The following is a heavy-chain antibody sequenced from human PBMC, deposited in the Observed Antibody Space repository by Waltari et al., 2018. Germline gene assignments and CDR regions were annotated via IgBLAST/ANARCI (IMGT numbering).Heavy chain of an antibody. D-gene: IGHD2-21*01. CDR1: WFSLRTSRLG. Sequence: QITLKESGPTLVKPTQTLTLTCTFSWFSLRTSRLGVGWIRHPPGKALEWLALIYWNDDKRYSPSLKSRLTITKDTSKNQVVLTMTNMDPVDTATYYCARDRGTPWGGNWFDPWGQGTLVTVSS. V-gene: IGHV2-5*01. CDR3: ARDRGTPWGGNWFDP. CDR2: IYWNDDK. J-gene: IGHJ5*02.